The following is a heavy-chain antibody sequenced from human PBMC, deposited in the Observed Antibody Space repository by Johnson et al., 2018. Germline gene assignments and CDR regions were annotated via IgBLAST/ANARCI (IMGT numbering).Heavy chain of an antibody. CDR3: TKPLGYCSSTSCYEPYYYYYMDV. V-gene: IGHV3-73*01. J-gene: IGHJ6*03. CDR1: GFTFSSYS. D-gene: IGHD2-2*01. CDR2: IRSKANSYAT. Sequence: QLVESGGGLVQPGGSLRLSCAASGFTFSSYSMNWVRQASGKGLEWVGRIRSKANSYATAYAASVKGRFTISRDDSKNTAYLQMNSLKTEDTAVYYFTKPLGYCSSTSCYEPYYYYYMDVWGKGTTVTVSS.